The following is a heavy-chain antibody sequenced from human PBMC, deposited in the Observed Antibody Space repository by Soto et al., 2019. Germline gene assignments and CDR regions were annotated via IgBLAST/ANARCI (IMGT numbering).Heavy chain of an antibody. D-gene: IGHD3-22*01. Sequence: QVQLQQWGAGLLKPSETLSLTCAVYGGSFSGYYWSWIRQPPGKGLEWIGEINHSGSTNYNPSLKSRVTISVDTSKNQFSLKLSSVTAADTAVYYCASLSLYDSSGYYHWGQGTLVTVSS. CDR1: GGSFSGYY. J-gene: IGHJ5*02. V-gene: IGHV4-34*01. CDR3: ASLSLYDSSGYYH. CDR2: INHSGST.